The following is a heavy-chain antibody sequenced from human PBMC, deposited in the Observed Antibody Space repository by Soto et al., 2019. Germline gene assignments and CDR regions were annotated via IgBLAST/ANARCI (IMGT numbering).Heavy chain of an antibody. CDR2: INHSGST. D-gene: IGHD2-15*01. V-gene: IGHV4-34*01. CDR1: GGSFSGYY. Sequence: SETLSLTCAVYGGSFSGYYWSWIRQPPGKGLEWIGEINHSGSTNYNPSLKSRVTISVDTSKNQFSLKLISVTAADTAVYYCARTPRIYILNYYYYYYMDVWGKGTTVTVSS. J-gene: IGHJ6*03. CDR3: ARTPRIYILNYYYYYYMDV.